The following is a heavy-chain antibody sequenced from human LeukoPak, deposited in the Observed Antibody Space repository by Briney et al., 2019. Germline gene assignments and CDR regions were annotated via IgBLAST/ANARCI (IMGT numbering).Heavy chain of an antibody. V-gene: IGHV3-15*01. CDR3: TTVTDCTSTSCHKATFDY. CDR1: GFTFSDAW. J-gene: IGHJ4*02. CDR2: IKSKTDGGTT. Sequence: GGSLRLSCAASGFTFSDAWMSWVRQAPGKGLEWVGRIKSKTDGGTTDYAAPVKGRFTISSDDSKNTLYLQMNSLKTEDTAIYYCTTVTDCTSTSCHKATFDYWGQGTLVTVSS. D-gene: IGHD2-2*02.